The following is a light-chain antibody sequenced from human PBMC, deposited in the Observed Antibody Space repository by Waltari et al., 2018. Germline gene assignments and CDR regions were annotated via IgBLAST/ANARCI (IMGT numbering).Light chain of an antibody. Sequence: QSALTQPPSVSGSPGQSVTISCTGTNSDVGFYSRVSWYQQPPGTVPQLVIYEVTNRPSGVPDRFSGSKSGNTASLTISGLQAEDEADYYCASYTPSSALVFGGGTKVTVL. CDR3: ASYTPSSALV. CDR2: EVT. J-gene: IGLJ2*01. V-gene: IGLV2-18*02. CDR1: NSDVGFYSR.